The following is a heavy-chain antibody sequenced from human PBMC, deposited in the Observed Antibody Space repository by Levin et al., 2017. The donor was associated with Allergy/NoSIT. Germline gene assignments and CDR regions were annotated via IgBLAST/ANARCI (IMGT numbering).Heavy chain of an antibody. Sequence: GGSLRLSCVASGFTVSTYGMSWVRQAPGKGLEGVSGIVGSEGSTEDEDAVKGRFTISRDSSKNTLYLQMNSLRAEDTAVYFCAKDPYNSGPRRLNYFDYWGQGTLVTVSS. D-gene: IGHD6-19*01. CDR2: IVGSEGST. V-gene: IGHV3-23*01. J-gene: IGHJ4*02. CDR3: AKDPYNSGPRRLNYFDY. CDR1: GFTVSTYG.